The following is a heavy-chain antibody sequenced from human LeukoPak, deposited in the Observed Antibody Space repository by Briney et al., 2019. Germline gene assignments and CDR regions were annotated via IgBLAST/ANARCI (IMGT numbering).Heavy chain of an antibody. CDR3: AREFTIFGVVIQRYDAFDV. CDR2: MSNDGSIK. CDR1: GFTFSDYT. V-gene: IGHV3-30-3*01. Sequence: GRSLRLSCAASGFTFSDYTIHWVRQAPGKGLEWVAVMSNDGSIKKYANSVKGRFTIPRDNSKSSLYLQMDSLRAEDTAVYYCAREFTIFGVVIQRYDAFDVWGQGTMVTVSS. J-gene: IGHJ3*01. D-gene: IGHD3-3*01.